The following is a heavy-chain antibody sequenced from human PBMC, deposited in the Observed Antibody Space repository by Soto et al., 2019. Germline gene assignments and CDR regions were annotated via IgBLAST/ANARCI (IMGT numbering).Heavy chain of an antibody. V-gene: IGHV4-30-4*01. CDR1: GGSISSGDYY. Sequence: QVQLQESGPGLVKPSQTLSLTCTVSGGSISSGDYYWSWIRQPPGKGLEWIGYIYYSGSTYYNPSLKSRVTISVDTSQNQFSLKLRSVTAADTAVYYCARGGYGSGSYYYYGMDVWGQGTTVTVSS. CDR2: IYYSGST. CDR3: ARGGYGSGSYYYYGMDV. J-gene: IGHJ6*02. D-gene: IGHD3-10*01.